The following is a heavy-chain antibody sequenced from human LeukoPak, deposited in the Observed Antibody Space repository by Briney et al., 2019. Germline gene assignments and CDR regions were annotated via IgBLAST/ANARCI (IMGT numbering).Heavy chain of an antibody. CDR1: GGSINSGDYY. CDR3: ARARYSSSWACDY. D-gene: IGHD6-13*01. V-gene: IGHV4-61*08. Sequence: SETLSLTCTVSGGSINSGDYYWSWIRQHPGKGLEWTGYIYYSGSTNYNPSLKSRVTISVDTSKNRFSLKLSSVTAADTAVYYCARARYSSSWACDYWGQGTLVTVSS. CDR2: IYYSGST. J-gene: IGHJ4*02.